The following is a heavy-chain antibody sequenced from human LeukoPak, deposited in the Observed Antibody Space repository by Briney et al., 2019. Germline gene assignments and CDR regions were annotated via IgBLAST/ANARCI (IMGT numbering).Heavy chain of an antibody. Sequence: GGSLRLSCAASGFTFGSYAMNWVRQAPGKGLEWLSTITGSGGRTYYADSVKGRFTISRDNSKNTLYMQMNSLRAEDTAVYYCARGQMAGYWGQGTLVTVSS. CDR1: GFTFGSYA. CDR2: ITGSGGRT. J-gene: IGHJ4*02. CDR3: ARGQMAGY. D-gene: IGHD5-24*01. V-gene: IGHV3-23*01.